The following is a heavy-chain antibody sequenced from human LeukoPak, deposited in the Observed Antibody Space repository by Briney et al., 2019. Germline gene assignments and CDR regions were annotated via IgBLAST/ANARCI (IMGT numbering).Heavy chain of an antibody. V-gene: IGHV5-51*01. Sequence: GESLQISCQGSGYSFTSYWIGWVRQMPGKGLEWMGIIYPGDSDTRYSPSFQGQVTISADKSISTAYLQWSSLKASDTAMYYCARQGETGPATPGSDYWGQGTLVTVSS. CDR3: ARQGETGPATPGSDY. J-gene: IGHJ4*02. D-gene: IGHD7-27*01. CDR2: IYPGDSDT. CDR1: GYSFTSYW.